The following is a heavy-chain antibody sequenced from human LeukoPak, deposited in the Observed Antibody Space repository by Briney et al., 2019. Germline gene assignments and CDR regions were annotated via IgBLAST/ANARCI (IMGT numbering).Heavy chain of an antibody. Sequence: ASVKVSCKASGYTFTSYYMHWVRQAPGQGLEWMGIINPSGGSTSYAQKFQGRVTMTRDTSTSTVYMELSSLRSEDTAVYYCARVMIVVDDGFDAFGIWGQGTMVTVSS. CDR2: INPSGGST. V-gene: IGHV1-46*01. CDR1: GYTFTSYY. CDR3: ARVMIVVDDGFDAFGI. D-gene: IGHD3-22*01. J-gene: IGHJ3*02.